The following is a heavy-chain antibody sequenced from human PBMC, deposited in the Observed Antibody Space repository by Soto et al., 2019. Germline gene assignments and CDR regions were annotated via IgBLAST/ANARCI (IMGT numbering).Heavy chain of an antibody. V-gene: IGHV3-23*01. D-gene: IGHD2-21*01. Sequence: ESVGGLVQPGGSLRLSCAASGFTFSNSAMTWVRQAPAKGLEWVSTIRDSDSGGSTFYADSVKGRFTISRDDSKNTLYLQMSSLRAEDTAMYYCAKVRVGIDVDFDYWGQGALVTVSS. CDR3: AKVRVGIDVDFDY. CDR2: IRDSDSGGST. J-gene: IGHJ4*02. CDR1: GFTFSNSA.